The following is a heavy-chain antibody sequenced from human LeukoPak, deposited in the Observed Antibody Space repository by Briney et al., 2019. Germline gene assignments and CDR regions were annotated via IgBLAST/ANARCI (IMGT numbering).Heavy chain of an antibody. D-gene: IGHD3-16*02. Sequence: GGSLRLSCAASGFTFSSYAMSWVRQAPGEGLEWVSAISGSGGSTYYADSVKGRFTISRDNSRNTLYLQMNSLRAEDTAVYYCAKDYTWGSYRFDYWGQGTLVTVSS. CDR2: ISGSGGST. V-gene: IGHV3-23*01. CDR3: AKDYTWGSYRFDY. J-gene: IGHJ4*02. CDR1: GFTFSSYA.